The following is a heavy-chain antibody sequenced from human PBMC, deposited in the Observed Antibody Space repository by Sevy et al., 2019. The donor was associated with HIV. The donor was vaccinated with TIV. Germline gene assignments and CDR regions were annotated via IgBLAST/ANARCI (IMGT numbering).Heavy chain of an antibody. CDR2: INPDSGGP. J-gene: IGHJ4*02. V-gene: IGHV1-2*02. CDR1: GYTFTGYY. Sequence: ASVKVSCKASGYTFTGYYMHWVRQAPGQGLEWMGWINPDSGGPKYAPKFQGRVTLTRDTSISTAYMELSWLKSDDTAVYYCVRDDRDGYFDYWGQGTLVTVSS. CDR3: VRDDRDGYFDY.